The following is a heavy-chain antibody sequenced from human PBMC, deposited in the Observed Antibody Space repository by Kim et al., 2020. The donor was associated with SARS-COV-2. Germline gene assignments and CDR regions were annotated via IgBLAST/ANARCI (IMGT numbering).Heavy chain of an antibody. Sequence: ASVKVSCKASGYTFTKYAMSWVRQAPGGGLEWMGWINTNSGNPTYAQDFTGRFAFSLDTSVSTAHLQINNLKPEDTAVYFCASLSHYYDTTGYYYAFDYWGQGTLVTVSS. D-gene: IGHD3-22*01. CDR2: INTNSGNP. V-gene: IGHV7-4-1*02. CDR1: GYTFTKYA. CDR3: ASLSHYYDTTGYYYAFDY. J-gene: IGHJ4*02.